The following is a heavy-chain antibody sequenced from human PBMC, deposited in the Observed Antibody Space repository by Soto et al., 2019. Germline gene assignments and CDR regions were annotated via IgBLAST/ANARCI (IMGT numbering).Heavy chain of an antibody. CDR1: GFTFISYT. Sequence: EVQLVESGGGLVKPGGSLRLSCAASGFTFISYTMNWVRQAPGKGLEWVSSISSSSSYIYYADSVKGRFTISRDNAKNSLSLQMNSLRAEDTAVYYCARDYDSSGYVWFDPWGQGTLVTVSS. V-gene: IGHV3-21*01. CDR2: ISSSSSYI. CDR3: ARDYDSSGYVWFDP. J-gene: IGHJ5*02. D-gene: IGHD3-22*01.